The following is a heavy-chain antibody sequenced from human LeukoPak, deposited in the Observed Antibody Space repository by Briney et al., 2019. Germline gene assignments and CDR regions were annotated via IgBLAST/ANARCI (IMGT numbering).Heavy chain of an antibody. D-gene: IGHD2-21*02. Sequence: SVKLSCKASGGIFSSYAISWVRQAPGQGLEWMGRIIPIFGTANYAQKFQGRVTITTDESTSTAYMELSSLRSEDTAEYYCVSQHCGGDCYSAFDYGRQGTLVNVAS. CDR2: IIPIFGTA. V-gene: IGHV1-69*05. CDR1: GGIFSSYA. J-gene: IGHJ4*02. CDR3: VSQHCGGDCYSAFDY.